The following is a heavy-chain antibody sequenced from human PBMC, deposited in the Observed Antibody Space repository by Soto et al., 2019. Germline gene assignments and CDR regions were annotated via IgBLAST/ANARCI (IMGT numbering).Heavy chain of an antibody. J-gene: IGHJ6*02. V-gene: IGHV4-59*01. CDR1: GGCISSYY. CDR3: ARDSTYCTHGVRYPGLYSLGMDV. CDR2: IYYSGST. Sequence: LSLNCSVSGGCISSYYWSWIRQPPGKGLEWIGYIYYSGSTNYNPSLKSRVTISVDTSKNQFSLKLSSVTAADTAVYYCARDSTYCTHGVRYPGLYSLGMDVCGHGTTVTVS. D-gene: IGHD2-8*01.